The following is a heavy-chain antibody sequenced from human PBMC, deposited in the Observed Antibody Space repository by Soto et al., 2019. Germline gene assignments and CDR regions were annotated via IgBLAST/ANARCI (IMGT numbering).Heavy chain of an antibody. J-gene: IGHJ6*02. Sequence: QVQLVESGGGVVQPGRSLRLSCAGSGFSFRDHAMHWVRQAPGKGLEWMVQIWYDGNTRYFADSVKGRFTISKDNSKNTMYLQMNSLRDEDTAVYYCARYGQQQMPYTMDVLGQGTTVTVSS. V-gene: IGHV3-33*01. CDR1: GFSFRDHA. D-gene: IGHD6-13*01. CDR3: ARYGQQQMPYTMDV. CDR2: IWYDGNTR.